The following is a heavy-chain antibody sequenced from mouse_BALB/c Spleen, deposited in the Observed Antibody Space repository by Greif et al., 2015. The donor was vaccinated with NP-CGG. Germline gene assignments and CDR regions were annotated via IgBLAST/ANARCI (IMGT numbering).Heavy chain of an antibody. J-gene: IGHJ4*01. CDR1: GYTFSSYW. V-gene: IGHV1-9*01. D-gene: IGHD1-1*01. Sequence: QVHVKQSGAELMKPGASVKISCKATGYTFSSYWIEWVKQRPGHGLEWIGEILPGSGSTNYNEKFKGKATFTADTSSNTAYMQLSSLTSEDSAVYYCARYYDDYAMDYWGQGTSVTVSS. CDR3: ARYYDDYAMDY. CDR2: ILPGSGST.